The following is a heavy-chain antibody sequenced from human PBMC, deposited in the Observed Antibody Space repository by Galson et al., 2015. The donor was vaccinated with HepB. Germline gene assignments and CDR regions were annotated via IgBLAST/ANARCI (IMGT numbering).Heavy chain of an antibody. D-gene: IGHD3-9*01. Sequence: SCKASGGTFSSYAISWVRQAPGQGLEWMGGIIPIFGTANYAQKFQGRVTITADKSTSTAYMELSSLRSEDTAVYYCASFVSGYDWLLIATSSSYFDYRGQGTLVTVSS. V-gene: IGHV1-69*06. CDR1: GGTFSSYA. J-gene: IGHJ4*02. CDR3: ASFVSGYDWLLIATSSSYFDY. CDR2: IIPIFGTA.